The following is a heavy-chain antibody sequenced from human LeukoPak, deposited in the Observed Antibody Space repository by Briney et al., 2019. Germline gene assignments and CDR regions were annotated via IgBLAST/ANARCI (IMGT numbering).Heavy chain of an antibody. CDR3: ARDRIKSGSYYFDY. CDR2: ISGRSSTI. D-gene: IGHD1-26*01. Sequence: GGSLRLSCAASAFTFSDYSMNWVRQAPGKGLEWVSYISGRSSTIYYADSVKGRFTISRDNAKNSMYLQMNSLRAEDTAVYYCARDRIKSGSYYFDYWGQGSLVTVSS. CDR1: AFTFSDYS. V-gene: IGHV3-48*01. J-gene: IGHJ4*02.